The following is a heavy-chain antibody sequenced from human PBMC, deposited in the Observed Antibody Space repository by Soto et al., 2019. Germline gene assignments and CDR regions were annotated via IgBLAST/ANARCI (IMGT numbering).Heavy chain of an antibody. V-gene: IGHV1-3*01. Sequence: GASLKFSCKASGYSFTNYNIYWLRQAPGQRLEWMGWINGGNGYTKYSQIFQGRVTFTRDTSATTVYMELSSLRSEDTAVYYCARGYGSSSFDPWGQGALVTVSS. D-gene: IGHD6-13*01. CDR3: ARGYGSSSFDP. CDR2: INGGNGYT. J-gene: IGHJ5*02. CDR1: GYSFTNYN.